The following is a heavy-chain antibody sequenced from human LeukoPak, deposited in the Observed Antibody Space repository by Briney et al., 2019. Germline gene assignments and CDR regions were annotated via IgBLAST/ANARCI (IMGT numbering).Heavy chain of an antibody. J-gene: IGHJ6*02. D-gene: IGHD4-11*01. V-gene: IGHV1-2*06. CDR2: INPNSGGT. CDR1: GYTLTDYY. Sequence: GASVKVSCRASGYTLTDYYMHWVRQAPGQGLEWMGRINPNSGGTKYAQKFQGRVTMTRDTSINTAYMELSRLRSDDTAVYYCAREDSNPKYYYYYGMDVWGQGTTVTVSS. CDR3: AREDSNPKYYYYYGMDV.